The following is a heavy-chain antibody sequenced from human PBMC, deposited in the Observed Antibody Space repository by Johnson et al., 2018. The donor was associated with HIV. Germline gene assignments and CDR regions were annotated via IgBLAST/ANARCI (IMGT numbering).Heavy chain of an antibody. Sequence: QVQLVESGGGVVQPGGSLRLSCAASGFTFSSYGMHWVRQAPGKGLEWVAFIRYDGSNKYYADSVKGRLTISRDNSKNTLYLQMNSLRAEDTAVYYCAKEGHYYDDYHAFDIWGQGTMVTVSS. V-gene: IGHV3-30*02. CDR2: IRYDGSNK. CDR1: GFTFSSYG. CDR3: AKEGHYYDDYHAFDI. J-gene: IGHJ3*02. D-gene: IGHD3-16*01.